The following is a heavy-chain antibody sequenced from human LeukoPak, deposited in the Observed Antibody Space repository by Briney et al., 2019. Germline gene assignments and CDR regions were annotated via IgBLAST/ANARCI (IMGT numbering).Heavy chain of an antibody. V-gene: IGHV3-23*01. CDR2: IGASGGNT. Sequence: GGSLRLSCAASGFTFRNYVMSWVRQAPGKGPEWVSAIGASGGNTYYADSVKGRFTISRDNSKNTLYLQMSSLRVEDTALYYCAKTSAAGFDPWGQGTLVTVSS. CDR3: AKTSAAGFDP. J-gene: IGHJ5*02. CDR1: GFTFRNYV.